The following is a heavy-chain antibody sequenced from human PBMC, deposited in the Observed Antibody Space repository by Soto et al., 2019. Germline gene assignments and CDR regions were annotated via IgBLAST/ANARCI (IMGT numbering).Heavy chain of an antibody. V-gene: IGHV3-21*01. D-gene: IGHD6-6*01. J-gene: IGHJ5*02. Sequence: GGSLRLSCAASGFTFSSYSMNWVRQAPGKGLEWVSSISSSSSYIYYADSVKGRFTISRDNSKNTLYLQMNSLRAEDTAAYYCAKDKFHEYSSSSWFDPWGQGTLVTVSS. CDR1: GFTFSSYS. CDR2: ISSSSSYI. CDR3: AKDKFHEYSSSSWFDP.